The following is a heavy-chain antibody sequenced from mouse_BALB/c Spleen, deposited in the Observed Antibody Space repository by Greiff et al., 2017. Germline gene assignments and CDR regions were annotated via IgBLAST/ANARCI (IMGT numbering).Heavy chain of an antibody. D-gene: IGHD2-1*01. Sequence: EVQGVESGGGLVKPGGSLKLSCAASGFTFSSYAMSWVRQTPEKRLEWVASISSGGSTYYPDSVKGRFTISRDNARNILYLQMSSLRSEDTAMYYCAREERWYGAMDYWGQGTSVTVSS. CDR1: GFTFSSYA. CDR3: AREERWYGAMDY. CDR2: ISSGGST. V-gene: IGHV5-6-5*01. J-gene: IGHJ4*01.